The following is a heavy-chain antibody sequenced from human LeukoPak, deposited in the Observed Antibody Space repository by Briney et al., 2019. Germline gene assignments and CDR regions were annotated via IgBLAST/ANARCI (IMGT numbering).Heavy chain of an antibody. V-gene: IGHV1-2*02. CDR2: INPNSGGT. D-gene: IGHD4-4*01. J-gene: IGHJ5*02. Sequence: ASVKVSCKASGYTFTGYYMHWVRQAPGQGLEWMGWINPNSGGTNYAQKFQGRVTMTRDTSISTAYMELSRLRSDDTAVYYCARAPPGNYIHNWFDPWGQGTLVTVSS. CDR3: ARAPPGNYIHNWFDP. CDR1: GYTFTGYY.